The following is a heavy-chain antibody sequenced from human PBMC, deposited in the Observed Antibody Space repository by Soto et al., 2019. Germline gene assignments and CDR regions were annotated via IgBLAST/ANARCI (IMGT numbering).Heavy chain of an antibody. CDR1: GGSLRSYY. J-gene: IGHJ6*02. CDR3: ARISSVDPYGYVNGGLDV. CDR2: FYHSGNS. Sequence: SETLSLTCSVSGGSLRSYYLLWIRQSPEKVLERIGYFYHSGNSNYNPSLKSRVTISVDTSKNQLSLSLRSVTAADTAVYFCARISSVDPYGYVNGGLDVWGQGTRVTVSS. D-gene: IGHD5-18*01. V-gene: IGHV4-59*01.